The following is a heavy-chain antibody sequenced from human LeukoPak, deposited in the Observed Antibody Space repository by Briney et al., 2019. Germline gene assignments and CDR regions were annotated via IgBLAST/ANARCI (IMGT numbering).Heavy chain of an antibody. V-gene: IGHV4-59*01. J-gene: IGHJ4*02. CDR1: GGSISSYY. D-gene: IGHD3-22*01. CDR3: ARALYDSSGPYSRYFDY. CDR2: IYYSGST. Sequence: SETLSLTCTVSGGSISSYYWSWIRQPPGKGLEWIGYIYYSGSTNYNPSLKSRVTISVDTSKNQFSLKLSSVTAADTAVYYCARALYDSSGPYSRYFDYWGQGTLVTVSS.